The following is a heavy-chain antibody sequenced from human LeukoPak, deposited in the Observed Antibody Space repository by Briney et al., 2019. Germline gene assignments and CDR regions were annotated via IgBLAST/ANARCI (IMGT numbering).Heavy chain of an antibody. CDR3: ARGLGSTPYYMDV. Sequence: GGSLRLSCAASGFSFSNYGMNWVRQAPGKGLEWVSSISSSSSYIYYADSVKGRFTISRDNAKNSLYLQMNSLRAEDTAVYYCARGLGSTPYYMDVWGKGTTVTVSS. CDR1: GFSFSNYG. CDR2: ISSSSSYI. J-gene: IGHJ6*03. D-gene: IGHD2-2*01. V-gene: IGHV3-21*01.